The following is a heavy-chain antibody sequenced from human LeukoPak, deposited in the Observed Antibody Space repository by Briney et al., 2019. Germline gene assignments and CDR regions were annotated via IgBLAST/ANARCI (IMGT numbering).Heavy chain of an antibody. D-gene: IGHD1-14*01. J-gene: IGHJ6*02. CDR2: INGSGSTI. V-gene: IGHV3-11*01. CDR3: ARSSYPDDYSYFYGMDV. Sequence: PGGSLRHSCAASGFTFSEYYMSCIREALGTRREWVSYINGSGSTIYYVDSVKGRFTISRDKAKNSLYLQMNSLRAEDAAVYYWARSSYPDDYSYFYGMDVWGQGTTVTVSS. CDR1: GFTFSEYY.